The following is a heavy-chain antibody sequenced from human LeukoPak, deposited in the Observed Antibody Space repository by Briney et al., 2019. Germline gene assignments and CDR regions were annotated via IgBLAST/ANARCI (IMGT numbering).Heavy chain of an antibody. CDR2: ISSSGSTI. V-gene: IGHV3-48*03. CDR3: ARRAGAYSHPYDY. CDR1: GFTFSSYE. J-gene: IGHJ4*02. Sequence: GGSLRLSCAASGFTFSSYEMNWVRQAPGKGLEWVSYISSSGSTIYYADSVKGRFTISRDNARNSLYLQMNSLRAEDTAVYYCARRAGAYSHPYDYWGQGTLVTVSS. D-gene: IGHD4/OR15-4a*01.